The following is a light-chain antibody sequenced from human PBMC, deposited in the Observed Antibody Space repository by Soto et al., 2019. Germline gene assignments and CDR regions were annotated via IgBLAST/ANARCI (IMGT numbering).Light chain of an antibody. V-gene: IGKV3-20*01. CDR3: QQYGSSPRAIT. J-gene: IGKJ5*01. CDR1: QSVSSSY. Sequence: EIVLTQSPGTLSLSPGERATLSCRANQSVSSSYLAWYQQRPGQAPRLLIYGASSRATGIPDRFSGSGSGTDFTLTISRLEPGDFAVYYCQQYGSSPRAITFGQGTRLEIK. CDR2: GAS.